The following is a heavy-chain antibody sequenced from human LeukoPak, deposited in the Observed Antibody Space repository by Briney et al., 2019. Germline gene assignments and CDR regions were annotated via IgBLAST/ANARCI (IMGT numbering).Heavy chain of an antibody. V-gene: IGHV3-33*01. J-gene: IGHJ4*02. CDR2: IWYDGSNQ. CDR1: GFTFRSYG. CDR3: ARGDIVGATTTPFDY. Sequence: GGSLRLSCAASGFTFRSYGMHWVRQAPGKGLEWVAVIWYDGSNQYYADSVTGRFTISRDNSKNTLYLQMNSLRAEDTAVYYCARGDIVGATTTPFDYWGQGTLVTVSS. D-gene: IGHD1-26*01.